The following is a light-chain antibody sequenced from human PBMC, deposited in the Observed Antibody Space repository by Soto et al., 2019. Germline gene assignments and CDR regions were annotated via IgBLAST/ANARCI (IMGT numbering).Light chain of an antibody. CDR3: LQVKSYPFT. V-gene: IGKV1-17*01. CDR2: AAS. CDR1: QAIGNE. Sequence: DIHMTQSPSSLSASVGDRVTITCRASQAIGNELGWYQQKPGKGPTRLIYAASNLQSGVSSRFSGSGFGTEFTLTISSLQPEDFATYHCLQVKSYPFTFGGGTQVEIK. J-gene: IGKJ4*01.